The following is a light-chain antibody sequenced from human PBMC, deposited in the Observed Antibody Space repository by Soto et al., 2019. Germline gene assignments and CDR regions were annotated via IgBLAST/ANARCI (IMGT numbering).Light chain of an antibody. CDR1: QSVDSD. Sequence: EILMTQSPATLSVSPGERATLSFRASQSVDSDLAWYQQKPGQAPRLLIYGASTRATGISARFSGSGSGTEFTLTISSLQSEDFGVYYCQQYNNWWTFGQGTKVDNK. V-gene: IGKV3-15*01. J-gene: IGKJ1*01. CDR3: QQYNNWWT. CDR2: GAS.